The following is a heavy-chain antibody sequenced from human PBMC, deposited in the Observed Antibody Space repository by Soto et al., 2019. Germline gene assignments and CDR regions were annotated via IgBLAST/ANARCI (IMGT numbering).Heavy chain of an antibody. V-gene: IGHV3-33*06. J-gene: IGHJ4*02. CDR3: AKASGYTYGYPLDD. CDR2: IWYDGSNK. D-gene: IGHD5-18*01. Sequence: PGGSLRLSCAASGFTFSGYGVHWVRQAPGKGLEWVAVIWYDGSNKYYADSVKGRFTISRDNSKNTLYLQMSSLRAEDTALYYCAKASGYTYGYPLDDWGRGTLVTVSS. CDR1: GFTFSGYG.